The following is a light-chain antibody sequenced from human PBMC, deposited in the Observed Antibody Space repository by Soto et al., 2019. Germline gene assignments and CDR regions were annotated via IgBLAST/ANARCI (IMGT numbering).Light chain of an antibody. Sequence: EIVLTQSPGTLSLSPGERATLSCRASQSVSSSFLAWYQQKPGQAPRLLIYGASSRATGIPDRFSGSGSGTDFTLTISRLEPEDFAEYYCQQYGSSARTFGQGSKLEIK. J-gene: IGKJ2*01. V-gene: IGKV3-20*01. CDR1: QSVSSSF. CDR3: QQYGSSART. CDR2: GAS.